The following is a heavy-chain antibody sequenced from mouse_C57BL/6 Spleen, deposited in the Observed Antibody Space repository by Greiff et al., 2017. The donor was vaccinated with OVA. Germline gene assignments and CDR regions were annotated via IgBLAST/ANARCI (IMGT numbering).Heavy chain of an antibody. Sequence: VQLQQSGPELVKPGASVKIPCKASGYTFTDYNMDWVKQSHGKSLEWIGDITPNNGGTIYNQKFKGKATLTVDKSSSTADMELRSLTSKDTAVYDWARVYSNDVLYYAMGDRGQGTSVTVAS. CDR3: ARVYSNDVLYYAMGD. CDR2: ITPNNGGT. V-gene: IGHV1-18*01. D-gene: IGHD2-12*01. CDR1: GYTFTDYN. J-gene: IGHJ4*01.